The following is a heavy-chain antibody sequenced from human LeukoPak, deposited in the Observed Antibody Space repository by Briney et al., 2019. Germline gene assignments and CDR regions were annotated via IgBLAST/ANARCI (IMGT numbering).Heavy chain of an antibody. D-gene: IGHD3-22*01. Sequence: GGSLRLSCEASGFTFSRYWMHWVRQAPGKGLVWVSRIKRDGKTNYADSVKGRFTISRDNAKNTVSLQMASQRAEDTGVYYCARAPSEVGGYYPEYFRHWGQGTLVTVSS. CDR3: ARAPSEVGGYYPEYFRH. CDR2: IKRDGKT. V-gene: IGHV3-74*01. J-gene: IGHJ1*01. CDR1: GFTFSRYW.